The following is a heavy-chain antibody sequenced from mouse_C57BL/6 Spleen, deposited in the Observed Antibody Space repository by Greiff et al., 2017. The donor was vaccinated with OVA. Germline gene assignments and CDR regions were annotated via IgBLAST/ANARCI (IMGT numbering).Heavy chain of an antibody. CDR1: GYTFTDHT. CDR3: ARDYYDSSYDYLDY. Sequence: QVQLKESDAELVKPGASVKISCKVSGYTFTDHTIHWMKQRPEQGLEWIGYIYPRDGSTKYNEKLTGKATLTADKSTSTADMQLNSLTSEDSAVYFCARDYYDSSYDYLDYWGQGTTLTVSS. J-gene: IGHJ2*01. D-gene: IGHD1-1*01. CDR2: IYPRDGST. V-gene: IGHV1-78*01.